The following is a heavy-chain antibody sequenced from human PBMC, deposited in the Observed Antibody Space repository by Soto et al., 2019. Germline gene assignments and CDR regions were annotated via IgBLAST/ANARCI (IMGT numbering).Heavy chain of an antibody. CDR1: GFTFSSYA. J-gene: IGHJ4*02. D-gene: IGHD3-3*01. Sequence: PGGSLRLSCGASGFTFSSYAMSWVRQAPGKGLEWVSAISGSGGSTYYADSVKGRFTISRDNSKNTLYLQMNSLRAEDTAVYYCAKGRTIFGVVTPFDYWGQGTLVTVSS. CDR3: AKGRTIFGVVTPFDY. CDR2: ISGSGGST. V-gene: IGHV3-23*01.